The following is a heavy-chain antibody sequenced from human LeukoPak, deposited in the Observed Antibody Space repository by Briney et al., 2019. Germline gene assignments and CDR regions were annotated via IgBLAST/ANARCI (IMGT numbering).Heavy chain of an antibody. V-gene: IGHV3-23*01. CDR2: ISGSGGST. CDR3: AKGADVVVVPAEYYYYMDV. D-gene: IGHD2-2*01. J-gene: IGHJ6*03. Sequence: GGSLRLSCAASGFTFSSYAMSWVRQAPGKGLEWVSGISGSGGSTYYADSVKGRFTISRDNSKNTLYLQMNSLRAEDTALYHCAKGADVVVVPAEYYYYMDVWGKGTTVTVSS. CDR1: GFTFSSYA.